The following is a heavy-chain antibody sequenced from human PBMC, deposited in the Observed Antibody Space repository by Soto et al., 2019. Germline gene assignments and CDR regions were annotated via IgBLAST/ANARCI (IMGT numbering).Heavy chain of an antibody. Sequence: SETLSLTCAVSGGSFSGYYWSWIRQPPGKGLEWIGELDHSGSPNYNPSLDSRVTMSIDTSKSQFSLKLNSVTAADTAVYFCARAYSSGWYWFDPWGQGTLVTVSS. CDR2: LDHSGSP. CDR3: ARAYSSGWYWFDP. D-gene: IGHD6-19*01. J-gene: IGHJ5*02. CDR1: GGSFSGYY. V-gene: IGHV4-34*01.